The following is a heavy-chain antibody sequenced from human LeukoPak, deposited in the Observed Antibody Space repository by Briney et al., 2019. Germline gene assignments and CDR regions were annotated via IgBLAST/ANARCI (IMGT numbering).Heavy chain of an antibody. CDR1: GFTFSSYS. J-gene: IGHJ4*02. CDR3: ARVPEPQGSFLSGSYPFDY. V-gene: IGHV3-21*01. D-gene: IGHD1-26*01. CDR2: ISSSSSYI. Sequence: GGSLRLSCAASGFTFSSYSMNWVRQAPGKGLEWVSSISSSSSYIYYADSVKGRFTISRDNAKNSLYLQMNSLRAEDTAVYYCARVPEPQGSFLSGSYPFDYWGQGTLVTVSS.